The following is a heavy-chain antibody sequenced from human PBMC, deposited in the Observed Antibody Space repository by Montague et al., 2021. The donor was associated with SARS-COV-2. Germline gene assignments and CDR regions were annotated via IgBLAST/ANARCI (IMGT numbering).Heavy chain of an antibody. J-gene: IGHJ3*02. D-gene: IGHD3-10*01. V-gene: IGHV4-39*01. CDR1: GGSITRNYY. CDR3: ARPLVRGVPKAFDI. Sequence: SETLSLTCTVSGGSITRNYYWGWIRQPPVKGLEWVGNIYYSGTTXXNPXXXSRVTISVDASKNQFSLNLTSVTAADTAVYYCARPLVRGVPKAFDIWGQGALVIVSS. CDR2: IYYSGTT.